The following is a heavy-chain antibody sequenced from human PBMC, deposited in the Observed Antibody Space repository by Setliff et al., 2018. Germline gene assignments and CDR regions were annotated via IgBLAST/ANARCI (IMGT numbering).Heavy chain of an antibody. CDR1: GYTFSSYA. D-gene: IGHD3-10*01. V-gene: IGHV1-18*01. CDR3: ARADWSSGSYYKGYYFDY. J-gene: IGHJ4*02. Sequence: ASVKVSCKASGYTFSSYAISWVRQAPGQGLEWLGWISVYSGNTDYAQNFQGRVTMTADTSTSTAYMELRSLTSDDTAMYYCARADWSSGSYYKGYYFDYWGQGTLVTVSS. CDR2: ISVYSGNT.